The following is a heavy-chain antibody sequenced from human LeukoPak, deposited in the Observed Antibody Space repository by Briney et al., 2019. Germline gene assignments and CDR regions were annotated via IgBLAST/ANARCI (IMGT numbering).Heavy chain of an antibody. D-gene: IGHD6-13*01. CDR2: INPNSGGT. J-gene: IGHJ4*02. CDR1: GYTFTGYY. V-gene: IGHV1-2*02. CDR3: AREGNMGSSWYFRGLGGDYYFDY. Sequence: ASVKVSCKASGYTFTGYYMHWVRQAPGQGLEWMGWINPNSGGTNYAQKFQGRVTMTRDTSISTAYMELSRLRSDDTAVYYCAREGNMGSSWYFRGLGGDYYFDYWGQGTLVTVSS.